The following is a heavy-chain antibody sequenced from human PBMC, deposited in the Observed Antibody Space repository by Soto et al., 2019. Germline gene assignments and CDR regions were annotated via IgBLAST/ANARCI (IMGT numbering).Heavy chain of an antibody. CDR1: GVSLTSYY. V-gene: IGHV4-59*01. CDR3: ARGKGTHRY. Sequence: ASETVSLTCSVSGVSLTSYYWSWIRQTPGKTLEWIGCIFYNGTTNYNPSLKSRVTISLDMSKNQFSLKLNSVTAEYTALYYCARGKGTHRYWGQGTLVTVSS. J-gene: IGHJ4*02. D-gene: IGHD3-10*01. CDR2: IFYNGTT.